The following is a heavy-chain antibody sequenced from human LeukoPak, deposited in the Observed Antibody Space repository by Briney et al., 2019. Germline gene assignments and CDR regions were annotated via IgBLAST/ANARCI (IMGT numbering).Heavy chain of an antibody. CDR1: GGSIRLYA. Sequence: SVKVSCKASGGSIRLYAISWVRQAPGQGLEWMGGIIPIFGTANYAQKFQGRVRITADESTSTAYMELSSLRSEDTAVYYCAREKNWFDPWGQGTLVTVSS. CDR3: AREKNWFDP. CDR2: IIPIFGTA. V-gene: IGHV1-69*13. J-gene: IGHJ5*02.